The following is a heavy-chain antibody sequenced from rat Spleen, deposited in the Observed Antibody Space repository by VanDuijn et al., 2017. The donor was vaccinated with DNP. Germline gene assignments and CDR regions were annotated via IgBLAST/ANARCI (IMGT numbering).Heavy chain of an antibody. CDR2: IGSAAYAP. D-gene: IGHD4-3*01. CDR3: VRWNSGHFDY. V-gene: IGHV5-58*01. CDR1: GFTFNSYW. Sequence: EVHVVETGGGLVQPGRSLKLSCVASGFTFNSYWMYWIRQAPAKGLEWVAYIGSAAYAPYYGDSVKGRFTISRDNAKSTLYLQMNSLRSEDMATYYCVRWNSGHFDYWGQGVMVTVSS. J-gene: IGHJ2*01.